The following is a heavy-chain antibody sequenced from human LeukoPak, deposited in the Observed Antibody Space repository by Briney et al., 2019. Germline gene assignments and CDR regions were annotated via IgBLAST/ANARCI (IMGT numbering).Heavy chain of an antibody. Sequence: SETLSLTCIDSGGSISSYYWSWIRQPPGEGRERVGYRYLCGTDTHNPSIKSRANISVDTTKNQFSLQLSSATAADTAVYYCARLITALTGTNWFDPWGQGTLVTVYS. V-gene: IGHV4-59*01. CDR1: GGSISSYY. CDR3: ARLITALTGTNWFDP. D-gene: IGHD1-7*01. J-gene: IGHJ5*02. CDR2: RYLCGTD.